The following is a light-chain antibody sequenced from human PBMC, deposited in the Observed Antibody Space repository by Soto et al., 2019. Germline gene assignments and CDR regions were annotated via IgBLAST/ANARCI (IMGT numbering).Light chain of an antibody. CDR1: SSDVGNYNP. J-gene: IGLJ1*01. V-gene: IGLV2-23*01. CDR3: CSYAGSGTYV. Sequence: QSVLTQPASVSGSPGQSITISCTGTSSDVGNYNPVSWYQQHPGKAPKLMIYEDSKRPSGVSNRFSGSKSGSTASLTISGLQAGDEADYYCCSYAGSGTYVFGTGTKVTVL. CDR2: EDS.